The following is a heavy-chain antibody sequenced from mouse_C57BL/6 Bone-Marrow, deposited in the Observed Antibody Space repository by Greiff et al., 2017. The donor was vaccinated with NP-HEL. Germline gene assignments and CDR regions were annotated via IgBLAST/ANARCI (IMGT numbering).Heavy chain of an antibody. Sequence: VKLMESGPGLVQPSQSLSITCTVSGFSLTSYGVHWVRQSPGKGLEWLGVIWSGGSTAYNAAFISRLSISKDNSKSQVFFRRNSLQADDAAIYYCGGSYGSSPWLAYWGQGTLVTVSA. CDR2: IWSGGST. CDR3: GGSYGSSPWLAY. J-gene: IGHJ3*01. CDR1: GFSLTSYG. D-gene: IGHD1-1*01. V-gene: IGHV2-2*01.